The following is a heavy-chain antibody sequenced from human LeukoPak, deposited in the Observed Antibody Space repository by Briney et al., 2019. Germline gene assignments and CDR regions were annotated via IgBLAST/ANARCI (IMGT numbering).Heavy chain of an antibody. CDR3: ARTLLAYDAFDI. Sequence: SETLSLTCAVYGGSFSGYYWSWLRQPPGKGLEWIGEINHSGSTNYNPSLTSRVTISVDTSKNQFSLKLSSVTAADTAVYYCARTLLAYDAFDIWGQGTMVTVSA. CDR2: INHSGST. V-gene: IGHV4-34*01. J-gene: IGHJ3*02. CDR1: GGSFSGYY.